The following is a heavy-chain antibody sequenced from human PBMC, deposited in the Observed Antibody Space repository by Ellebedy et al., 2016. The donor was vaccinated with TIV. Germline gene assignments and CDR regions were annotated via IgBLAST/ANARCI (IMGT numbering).Heavy chain of an antibody. CDR2: INHSGST. V-gene: IGHV4-34*01. CDR3: ARGRRFFYYYGMDV. D-gene: IGHD3-3*01. Sequence: MPSETLSLTCAVYGGSFSGYSWSWIRQSPGKGLEWIGEINHSGSTNYNPSLKSRVTISVDTSKNQFSLKPSSVTAADTAVYYCARGRRFFYYYGMDVWGQGTTVTVSS. J-gene: IGHJ6*02. CDR1: GGSFSGYS.